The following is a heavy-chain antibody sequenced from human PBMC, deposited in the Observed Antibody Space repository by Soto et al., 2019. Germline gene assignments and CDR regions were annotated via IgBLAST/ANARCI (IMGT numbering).Heavy chain of an antibody. V-gene: IGHV2-5*01. CDR2: IYWNDDK. CDR3: AHSPWGAAPDY. Sequence: SGPTLVNPTRPLTLTCSASGFSLSARGVGVGWIRQPPGKALEWLAIIYWNDDKLYSPSLKSRLTITKDTAENQVVLTMTNMDPVDTATYFCAHSPWGAAPDYWGQGTVVTVSS. D-gene: IGHD3-16*01. J-gene: IGHJ4*02. CDR1: GFSLSARGVG.